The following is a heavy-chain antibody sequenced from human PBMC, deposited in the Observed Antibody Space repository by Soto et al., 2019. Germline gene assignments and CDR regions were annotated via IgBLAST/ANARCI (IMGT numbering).Heavy chain of an antibody. D-gene: IGHD3-16*01. CDR2: IYYSGST. CDR1: GGSVRSGSYY. CDR3: ARQGKKLRFFDY. V-gene: IGHV4-61*01. J-gene: IGHJ4*02. Sequence: WETLSLTGTVSGGSVRSGSYYWNWIRQPPGKGLEWIGYIYYSGSTNYNPSLKSRVTISVDTSKNQFSLKLSSVTAADTAVYYCARQGKKLRFFDYWGQGTLVTVSS.